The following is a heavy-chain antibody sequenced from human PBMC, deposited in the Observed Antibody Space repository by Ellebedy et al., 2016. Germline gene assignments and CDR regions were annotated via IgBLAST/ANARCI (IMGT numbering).Heavy chain of an antibody. CDR1: GGTFSSYA. CDR2: IIPIFGTA. CDR3: ARGGILTGDAFDI. J-gene: IGHJ3*02. V-gene: IGHV1-69*13. D-gene: IGHD3-9*01. Sequence: SVKVSXXASGGTFSSYAISWVRQAPGQGLEWMGGIIPIFGTANYAQKFQGRVTITADESTSTAYMELSSLRSEDTAVYYCARGGILTGDAFDIWGQGTMVTVSS.